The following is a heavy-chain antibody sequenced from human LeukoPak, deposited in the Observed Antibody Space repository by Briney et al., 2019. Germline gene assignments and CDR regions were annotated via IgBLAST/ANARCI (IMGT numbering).Heavy chain of an antibody. CDR3: ARMGLPARGLGH. CDR2: TNPNSGGT. D-gene: IGHD5-12*01. J-gene: IGHJ4*02. Sequence: GASVKVSCKASGYTFTGYYMHWVRQAPGQGLEWMGWTNPNSGGTIYAQRFQGRVTMTRDTSISTAYMELSSLRSDDTAVYYCARMGLPARGLGHWGQGTLVTVSS. V-gene: IGHV1-2*02. CDR1: GYTFTGYY.